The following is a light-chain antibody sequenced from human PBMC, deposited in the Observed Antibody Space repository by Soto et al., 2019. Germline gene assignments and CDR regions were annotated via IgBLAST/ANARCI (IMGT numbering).Light chain of an antibody. J-gene: IGKJ5*01. V-gene: IGKV3-11*01. CDR3: QQYGSPPIT. CDR2: DAS. Sequence: EIVLTQSPATLSLSPGERATLYCRASQSVSSYLAWYQQKPGQAPRLLIYDASNRATGIPARFSGSGSGTDFTLTISSLEPEDFAVYYCQQYGSPPITFGQGTRLEIK. CDR1: QSVSSY.